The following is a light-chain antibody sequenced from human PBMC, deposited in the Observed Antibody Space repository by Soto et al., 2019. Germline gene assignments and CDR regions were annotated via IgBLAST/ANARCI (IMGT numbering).Light chain of an antibody. CDR3: AAWDDSLNGHVV. CDR1: SSKIGSNI. V-gene: IGLV1-44*01. CDR2: SDN. Sequence: QSVLTQPPSASGTAGQRVTISCSGSSSKIGSNIVNWYQQLPGTAPKLLIFSDNQRPSGVPDRFSGSRSGTSASLAISGLQSEDEADYYCAAWDDSLNGHVVFGGGTKLTVL. J-gene: IGLJ2*01.